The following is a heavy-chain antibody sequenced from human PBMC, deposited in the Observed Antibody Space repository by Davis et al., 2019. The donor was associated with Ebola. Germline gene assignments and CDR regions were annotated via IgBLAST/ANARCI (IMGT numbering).Heavy chain of an antibody. CDR1: GGSFSGYY. J-gene: IGHJ6*02. CDR3: ARDNSGAVAASGTDSYGMDV. Sequence: MPSETLSLTCALYGGSFSGYYWSWIRQPPGKGLEWIGEINHSGSTNYNPSLKSRVTISVDTSKNQFSLKLSSVTAADTAVYYCARDNSGAVAASGTDSYGMDVWGQGTTVTVSS. CDR2: INHSGST. D-gene: IGHD6-19*01. V-gene: IGHV4-34*01.